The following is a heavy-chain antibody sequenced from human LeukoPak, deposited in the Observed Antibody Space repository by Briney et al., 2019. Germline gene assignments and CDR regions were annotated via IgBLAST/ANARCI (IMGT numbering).Heavy chain of an antibody. V-gene: IGHV3-23*01. CDR2: ISGSGGST. Sequence: GGSLRLSCAASGFTFSSYSMNWVRQAPGKGLGWVSAISGSGGSTYYADSVEGRFTISRDNSKKTLYLQMNSLRAEDAAVYSCAKGDSDYIDYWGQGPLVTVSS. J-gene: IGHJ4*02. CDR3: AKGDSDYIDY. D-gene: IGHD1-26*01. CDR1: GFTFSSYS.